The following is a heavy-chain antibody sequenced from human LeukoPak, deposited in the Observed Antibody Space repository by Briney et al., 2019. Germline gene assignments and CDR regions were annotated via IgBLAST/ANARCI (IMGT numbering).Heavy chain of an antibody. CDR2: IKQDGSQK. D-gene: IGHD6-13*01. J-gene: IGHJ4*02. CDR3: ARDAVSDSWPDY. CDR1: GFTFRNYW. V-gene: IGHV3-7*01. Sequence: GGSLRLYCAASGFTFRNYWMNWVRQAQGKGPEWLANIKQDGSQKYYVDSAKGRFTISRDNAKDSLYLQMNSLAVGDTAVYYCARDAVSDSWPDYWGQGTLVTVSS.